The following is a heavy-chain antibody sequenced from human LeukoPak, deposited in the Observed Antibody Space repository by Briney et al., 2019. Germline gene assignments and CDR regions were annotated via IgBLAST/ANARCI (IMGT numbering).Heavy chain of an antibody. CDR2: IIPIFGTA. D-gene: IGHD3-22*01. V-gene: IGHV1-69*13. Sequence: PSVKVYCKASGGTFSSYAISLVRQAPGQGLEWMGGIIPIFGTANYAQKFPCKVTITQDESPSTAYMELCSLRSEDTAVYYCARAPYYYDSSGYYYEAFDIWGQGTMVTVPS. CDR1: GGTFSSYA. CDR3: ARAPYYYDSSGYYYEAFDI. J-gene: IGHJ3*02.